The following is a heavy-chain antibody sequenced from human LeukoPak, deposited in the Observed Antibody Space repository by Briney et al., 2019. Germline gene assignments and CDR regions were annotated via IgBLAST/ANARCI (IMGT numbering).Heavy chain of an antibody. CDR1: GYTFTSYG. J-gene: IGHJ4*02. D-gene: IGHD1-1*01. CDR3: ARDNDWNDLGAHYYFDY. CDR2: ISAYNGNT. Sequence: GASVKVSCKASGYTFTSYGISWVRQAPGQGLEWMGWISAYNGNTNYAQKLQGRVTMTTDTSTSTAYMELRSLRSEDTAVYYCARDNDWNDLGAHYYFDYWGQGTLVTVSS. V-gene: IGHV1-18*01.